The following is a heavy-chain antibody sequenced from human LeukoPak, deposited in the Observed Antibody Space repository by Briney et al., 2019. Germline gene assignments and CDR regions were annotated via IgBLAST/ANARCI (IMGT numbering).Heavy chain of an antibody. V-gene: IGHV3-48*01. J-gene: IGHJ6*03. CDR2: ISSSSSTI. CDR3: AREGASPAYYYYMGV. Sequence: PGGSLRLSCAASGFTFSSYSMNWVRQAPGKGLEWVSYISSSSSTIYYADSVKGRFTISRDNAKNSLYLQMNSLRAEDTAVYYCAREGASPAYYYYMGVWGKGTTVTVSS. CDR1: GFTFSSYS. D-gene: IGHD1-26*01.